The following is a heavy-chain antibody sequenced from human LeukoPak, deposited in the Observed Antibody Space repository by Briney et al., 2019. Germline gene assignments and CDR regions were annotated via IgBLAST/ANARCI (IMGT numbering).Heavy chain of an antibody. CDR1: GGSISSSSYY. CDR3: ARVRGDYYGSGIGNWFDP. V-gene: IGHV4-39*01. Sequence: SETLSLTCTVSGGSISSSSYYWGWIRQPPGKGLEWIGSIYYSGSTYYNPSLKSRVTISVDTSKNQFSLKLSSVTAADTAVYYCARVRGDYYGSGIGNWFDPWGQGTLVTVSS. CDR2: IYYSGST. D-gene: IGHD3-10*01. J-gene: IGHJ5*02.